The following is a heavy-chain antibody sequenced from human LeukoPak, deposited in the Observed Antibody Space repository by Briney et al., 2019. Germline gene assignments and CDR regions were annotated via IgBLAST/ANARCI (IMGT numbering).Heavy chain of an antibody. CDR2: IIPILGIA. V-gene: IGHV1-69*04. CDR1: GGTFSSYT. CDR3: AREVVGATTNY. D-gene: IGHD1-26*01. J-gene: IGHJ4*02. Sequence: ASVKVSCKASGGTFSSYTISWVRQAPGQGLEWMGRIIPILGIANYAQKFQGRVTITADKSMSTAYMELSSPRSEDTAVYYCAREVVGATTNYWGQGTLVTVSS.